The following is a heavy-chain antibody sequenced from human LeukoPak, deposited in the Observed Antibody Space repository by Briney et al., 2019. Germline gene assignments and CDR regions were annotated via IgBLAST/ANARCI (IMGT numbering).Heavy chain of an antibody. Sequence: SETLSLTCAVYGGSFSGYYWSWIRQPPGKGLEWIGEINHSGSTNYNPSLKSRVTISVDTSKNQFSLKLSSVTAADTAVYYCARGHRLGRGVWGSYRYLPEESTSARYERYFDYWGQGTLVTVSS. D-gene: IGHD3-16*02. CDR1: GGSFSGYY. J-gene: IGHJ4*02. V-gene: IGHV4-34*01. CDR2: INHSGST. CDR3: ARGHRLGRGVWGSYRYLPEESTSARYERYFDY.